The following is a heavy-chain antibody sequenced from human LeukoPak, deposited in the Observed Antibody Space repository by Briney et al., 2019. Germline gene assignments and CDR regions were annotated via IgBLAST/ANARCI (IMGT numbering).Heavy chain of an antibody. CDR3: ARAPGIAAAGYFDF. Sequence: ASVKVSCKASGCTLTGYYTHWVRQAPGQGLEWMGWINPNSGGTNYAQKFQGRVTMTRDTSISTAYMELSRLRSDDTAVYYCARAPGIAAAGYFDFWGQGTRVSVSS. J-gene: IGHJ4*02. CDR2: INPNSGGT. D-gene: IGHD6-13*01. V-gene: IGHV1-2*02. CDR1: GCTLTGYY.